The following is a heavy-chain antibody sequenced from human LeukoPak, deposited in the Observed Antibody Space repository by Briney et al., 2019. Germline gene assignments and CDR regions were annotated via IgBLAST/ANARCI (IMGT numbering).Heavy chain of an antibody. V-gene: IGHV4-59*01. CDR3: ARGYHDFSGYWLSYFDY. CDR2: IYYSGST. CDR1: GDSISSYY. J-gene: IGHJ4*02. Sequence: SETLSLTCTVSGDSISSYYWTWIRQPPGKGLEWIGYIYYSGSTNYNASLKSRVTISIDTSKNQFSLKLSSVTAADTAVYYCARGYHDFSGYWLSYFDYWGQGTLVTVSS. D-gene: IGHD3-22*01.